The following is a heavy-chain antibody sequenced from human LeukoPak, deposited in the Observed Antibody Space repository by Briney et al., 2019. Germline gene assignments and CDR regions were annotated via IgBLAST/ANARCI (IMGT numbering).Heavy chain of an antibody. CDR2: ISGNGDNT. J-gene: IGHJ3*02. CDR1: GFTFSSYA. CDR3: ARGRQRWLQSDAFDI. Sequence: GGSLRLSCAGSGFTFSSYAMSWVRQAPGKGLEWVSGISGNGDNTFYADSVKGRFTISRDNSKNTVYLQTNSLRVEDTALYYCARGRQRWLQSDAFDIWGLGTTVTVSS. D-gene: IGHD5-24*01. V-gene: IGHV3-23*01.